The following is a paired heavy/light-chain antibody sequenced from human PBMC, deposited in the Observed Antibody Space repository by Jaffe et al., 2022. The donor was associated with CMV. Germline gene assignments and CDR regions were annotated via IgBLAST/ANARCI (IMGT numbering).Light chain of an antibody. CDR2: KDS. CDR3: QSADSSGTV. Sequence: SYELTQPPSVSVSPGQTARITCSGDALPKQYAYWYQQKPGQAPVLVIYKDSERPSGIPERFSGSSSGTTVTLTISGVQAEDEADYYCQSADSSGTVFGGGTKLTVL. V-gene: IGLV3-25*03. J-gene: IGLJ2*01. CDR1: ALPKQY.
Heavy chain of an antibody. Sequence: QLQLQESGPGLVKPSETLSLTCTVSGGSISSSSYYWGWIRQPPGKGLEWIGSIYYSGSTYYNPSLKSRVTISVDTSKNQFSLKLSSVTAADTAVYYCARSDDFWSGYYTPGPVSVPLSYGMDVWGQGTTVTVSS. D-gene: IGHD3-3*01. CDR1: GGSISSSSYY. V-gene: IGHV4-39*01. J-gene: IGHJ6*02. CDR2: IYYSGST. CDR3: ARSDDFWSGYYTPGPVSVPLSYGMDV.